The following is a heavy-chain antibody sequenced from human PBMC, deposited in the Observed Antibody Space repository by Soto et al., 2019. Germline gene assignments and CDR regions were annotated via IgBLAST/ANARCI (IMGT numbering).Heavy chain of an antibody. J-gene: IGHJ6*03. CDR2: IRSKANSYAT. V-gene: IGHV3-73*01. Sequence: GGSLRLSCAASGFTFSGSAMHWVRQASGKGLEWVGRIRSKANSYATAYAASVKGRFTISRDDSKNTAYLQMNSLKTEDTAVYYCTRLGGRDGAYYYYMDVWGKGTTVTVSS. CDR1: GFTFSGSA. D-gene: IGHD3-16*01. CDR3: TRLGGRDGAYYYYMDV.